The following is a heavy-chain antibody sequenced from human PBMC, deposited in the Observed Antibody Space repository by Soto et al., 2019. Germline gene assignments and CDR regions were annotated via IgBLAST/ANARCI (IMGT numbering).Heavy chain of an antibody. CDR3: ARPLPHCTNGVCYNYYYGMDV. CDR2: IYYSGST. D-gene: IGHD2-8*01. J-gene: IGHJ6*02. Sequence: SETLSLTCTVSGGSISSSSYYWGWIRQPPGKGLEWIGSIYYSGSTYYNPSLKSRVTISVDTSKNQFSLKLSSVTAADTAVYYCARPLPHCTNGVCYNYYYGMDVWGQGTTVTVSS. CDR1: GGSISSSSYY. V-gene: IGHV4-39*01.